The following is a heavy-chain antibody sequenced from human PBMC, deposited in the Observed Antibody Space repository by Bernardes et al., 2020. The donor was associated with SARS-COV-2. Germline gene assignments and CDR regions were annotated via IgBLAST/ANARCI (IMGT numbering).Heavy chain of an antibody. Sequence: ASVKVSCKASGYILGTSGIAWVRQAPGQGLEWMGWLTAYSGATTYAQTLQDRVTKTVDTSTNTAYMELRTLKSADTAMYYCAGGYTSGWYEAGLDYWGQGALVIVSS. CDR2: LTAYSGAT. D-gene: IGHD6-19*01. V-gene: IGHV1-18*01. CDR1: GYILGTSG. CDR3: AGGYTSGWYEAGLDY. J-gene: IGHJ4*02.